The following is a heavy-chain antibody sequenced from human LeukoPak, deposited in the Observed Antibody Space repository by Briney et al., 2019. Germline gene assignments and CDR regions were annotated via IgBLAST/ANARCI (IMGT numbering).Heavy chain of an antibody. J-gene: IGHJ4*02. V-gene: IGHV3-7*03. D-gene: IGHD4-17*01. CDR1: GFTFSNYW. CDR2: IKQDGSEK. CDR3: ARDRDYPHDYFDY. Sequence: GGSLRLSCAASGFTFSNYWMGWVRQAPGKGLEWVANIKQDGSEKRYVDPVKGRFTISRDRFQNTVYLQMNSLRVEDTALYYCARDRDYPHDYFDYWGQGTLVTVSS.